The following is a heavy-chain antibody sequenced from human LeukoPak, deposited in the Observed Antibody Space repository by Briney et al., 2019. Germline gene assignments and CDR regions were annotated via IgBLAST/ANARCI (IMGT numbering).Heavy chain of an antibody. CDR2: MNPNSGNT. D-gene: IGHD2-2*01. CDR1: GYTFTSYD. J-gene: IGHJ4*02. CDR3: ARGQGSRYQPLGAPFDY. Sequence: ASVKVSCKASGYTFTSYDMSWVRQATGQGLEWMGWMNPNSGNTGYAQKFQGRVTITRNTSISTAYMELSSLRSEDTAVYYCARGQGSRYQPLGAPFDYWGQGTLVTVSS. V-gene: IGHV1-8*03.